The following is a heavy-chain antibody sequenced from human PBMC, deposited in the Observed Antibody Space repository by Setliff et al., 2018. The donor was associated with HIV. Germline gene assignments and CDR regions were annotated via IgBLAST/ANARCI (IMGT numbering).Heavy chain of an antibody. CDR3: ARQSITIFGVVISGFDP. Sequence: PSETLSLTCTVSGGSISSSRYYWGWIRQPPGKGLEWIGSIYHSGSTYYNPSLKSRVTISVDTSKNQVSLRLTSVTAADTAVYYCARQSITIFGVVISGFDPWGQGTLVTVSS. J-gene: IGHJ5*02. D-gene: IGHD3-3*01. CDR1: GGSISSSRYY. V-gene: IGHV4-39*01. CDR2: IYHSGST.